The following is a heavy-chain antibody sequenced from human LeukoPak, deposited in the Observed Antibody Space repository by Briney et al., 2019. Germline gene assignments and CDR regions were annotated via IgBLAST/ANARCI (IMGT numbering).Heavy chain of an antibody. CDR3: ARSVDY. Sequence: GRSLRLSCAASGFTFSSFWMHWVRQAPGKGLVWVSRINPDGSITGYADSVKGRFTISRDNAKNTVYLQMSVLRVEDTAVYYCARSVDYWGRGTLVTVSS. CDR1: GFTFSSFW. V-gene: IGHV3-74*01. J-gene: IGHJ4*02. CDR2: INPDGSIT.